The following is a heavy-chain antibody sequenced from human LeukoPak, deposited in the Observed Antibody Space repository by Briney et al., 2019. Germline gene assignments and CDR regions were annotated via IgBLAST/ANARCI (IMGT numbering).Heavy chain of an antibody. V-gene: IGHV1-69*01. CDR2: IIPIFGTA. D-gene: IGHD1-26*01. CDR3: ARAVLEWEPPDI. Sequence: GSSVKVSCKASGGTFSSYAISWLRQAPGQGLEWMGGIIPIFGTANYAQKFQGRVTITADESTSTAYMELSSLRSEDTAVYYCARAVLEWEPPDIWGQGTMVTVSS. CDR1: GGTFSSYA. J-gene: IGHJ3*02.